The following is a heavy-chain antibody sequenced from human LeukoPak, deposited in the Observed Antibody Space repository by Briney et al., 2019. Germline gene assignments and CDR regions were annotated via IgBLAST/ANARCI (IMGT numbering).Heavy chain of an antibody. J-gene: IGHJ4*02. Sequence: GASVKVSCKASGYTFTNHYMHWVRQAPGQGLEWLGLISPSGDRTWYAQKFQGRVSMTTDTSTSTAYMELRSLRSDDTAVYYCARDSHNPPYYDFWSGPSYYFDYWGQGTLVTVSS. CDR3: ARDSHNPPYYDFWSGPSYYFDY. CDR2: ISPSGDRT. CDR1: GYTFTNHY. D-gene: IGHD3-3*01. V-gene: IGHV1-46*01.